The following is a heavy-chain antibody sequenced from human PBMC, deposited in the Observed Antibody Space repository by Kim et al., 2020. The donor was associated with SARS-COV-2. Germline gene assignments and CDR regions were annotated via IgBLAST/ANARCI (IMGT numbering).Heavy chain of an antibody. J-gene: IGHJ3*02. CDR2: INPSGGST. Sequence: ASVKVSCKASAYTFTGNYIHWVRQAPGQGLEWMGIINPSGGSTFYAQKFQGRVTMTTDTSTSTDTSTTSVYMELRTLRSEDTDVYYCARFSPLDAFDIWGQGTMVTVSS. V-gene: IGHV1-46*01. CDR3: ARFSPLDAFDI. CDR1: AYTFTGNY.